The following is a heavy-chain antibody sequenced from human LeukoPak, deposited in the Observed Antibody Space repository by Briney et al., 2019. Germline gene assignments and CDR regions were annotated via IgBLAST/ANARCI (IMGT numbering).Heavy chain of an antibody. CDR3: AKVNGDNYGVFGY. D-gene: IGHD4/OR15-4a*01. V-gene: IGHV3-21*04. CDR2: IDSSGGYM. Sequence: GGSLRLSCEASGFTFNTYSMNWARQAPGKGLEWVSSIDSSGGYMFYADSVKGRFTISRDNSKNTLYLQMNSLRAEDTAVYYCAKVNGDNYGVFGYWGQGTLVTVSS. CDR1: GFTFNTYS. J-gene: IGHJ4*02.